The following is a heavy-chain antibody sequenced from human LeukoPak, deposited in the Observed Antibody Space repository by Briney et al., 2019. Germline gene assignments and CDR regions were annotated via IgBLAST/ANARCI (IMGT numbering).Heavy chain of an antibody. V-gene: IGHV3-30*18. CDR3: AKGPLRGTAAAIDY. J-gene: IGHJ4*02. D-gene: IGHD2-2*01. CDR2: ISYDGRNI. Sequence: GGSLRLSCAASGFTFSSYWMSWVRQAPGKGLEWVAVISYDGRNIHYPDSVKGRFTISRDISTDTLWLQMDSLRTEDTAVYYCAKGPLRGTAAAIDYWGQGTLVTVSS. CDR1: GFTFSSYW.